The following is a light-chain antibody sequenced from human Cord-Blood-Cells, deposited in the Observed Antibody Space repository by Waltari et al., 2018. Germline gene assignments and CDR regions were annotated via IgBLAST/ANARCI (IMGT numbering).Light chain of an antibody. CDR1: KLGDKY. Sequence: QPPSVSVSPGQTASITCSGDKLGDKYACWYQQKPGQSPVLVIYQDSKRPSGIPERFSGSNSGNTATLTISGTQAMDEADYYCQAWDSSTYVFGTGTKVTVL. CDR3: QAWDSSTYV. CDR2: QDS. V-gene: IGLV3-1*01. J-gene: IGLJ1*01.